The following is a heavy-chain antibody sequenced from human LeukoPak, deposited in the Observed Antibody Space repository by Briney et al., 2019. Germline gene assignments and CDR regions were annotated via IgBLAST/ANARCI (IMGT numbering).Heavy chain of an antibody. J-gene: IGHJ4*02. D-gene: IGHD2-15*01. CDR3: ARDVSDCSGGSCYSYFDY. CDR2: INPSSGNT. CDR1: GYTFTSYY. Sequence: ASVKVSCKASGYTFTSYYMHWVRQAPGRGLEWMGIINPSSGNTSYAQKFQGRVTMTRDTSTSTVYMELSSLRSEDTAVYYCARDVSDCSGGSCYSYFDYWGQGTLVTVSS. V-gene: IGHV1-46*01.